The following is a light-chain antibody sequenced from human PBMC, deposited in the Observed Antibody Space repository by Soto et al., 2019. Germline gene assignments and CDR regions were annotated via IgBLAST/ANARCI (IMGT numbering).Light chain of an antibody. V-gene: IGKV1-17*03. CDR3: LQHNSYPFT. CDR1: QGIGNY. Sequence: DIQMTQSPSAMSASVGDRVTITCRVSQGIGNYLAWFQQKPGKVPQRLIYAASSLQSGVPSRFSGSGSGTEFTLTISSLQPEDLAVYYCLQHNSYPFTFGQGTRLEIK. J-gene: IGKJ5*01. CDR2: AAS.